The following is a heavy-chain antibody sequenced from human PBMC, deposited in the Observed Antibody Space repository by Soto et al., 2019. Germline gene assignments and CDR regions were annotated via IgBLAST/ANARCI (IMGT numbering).Heavy chain of an antibody. Sequence: HPGGSLRLSCAASGFTFSSYAVQWVRQSPGKGLEWVSVISYDGSNKYYADSVKGRFTISRDNSKNTLYLQMNSLRAEDTAVYYCAREARYDFWSAYHEGYGMDVSGQGTTVTVSS. V-gene: IGHV3-30-3*01. D-gene: IGHD3-3*01. CDR2: ISYDGSNK. CDR1: GFTFSSYA. CDR3: AREARYDFWSAYHEGYGMDV. J-gene: IGHJ6*02.